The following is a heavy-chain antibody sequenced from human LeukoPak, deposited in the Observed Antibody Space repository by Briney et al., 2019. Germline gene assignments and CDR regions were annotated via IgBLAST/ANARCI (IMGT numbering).Heavy chain of an antibody. V-gene: IGHV4-39*07. CDR1: GGSISSSSYY. Sequence: SETLSLTCTVSGGSISSSSYYWGWIRQPPGKGLEWIGSIYYSGSTYYNPSLKSRVTISVDTSKNQFSLKLSSVTAADTAVYYCAMMTTVTFNWFDPWGQGTLVTVSS. J-gene: IGHJ5*02. CDR2: IYYSGST. D-gene: IGHD4-11*01. CDR3: AMMTTVTFNWFDP.